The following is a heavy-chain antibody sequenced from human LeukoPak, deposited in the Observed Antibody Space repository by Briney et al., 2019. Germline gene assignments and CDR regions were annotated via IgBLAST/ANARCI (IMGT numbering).Heavy chain of an antibody. V-gene: IGHV3-23*01. CDR2: ISGSGGST. CDR3: AKKGRPDILTGYGDY. J-gene: IGHJ4*02. D-gene: IGHD3-9*01. Sequence: GGSLRLSCAAPGFTFSSYAMSWVRQAPGKGLEWVSAISGSGGSTYYADSVKGRFTISRDNSKNTLYLQMNSLRAEDTAVYYCAKKGRPDILTGYGDYWGQGTLVTVSS. CDR1: GFTFSSYA.